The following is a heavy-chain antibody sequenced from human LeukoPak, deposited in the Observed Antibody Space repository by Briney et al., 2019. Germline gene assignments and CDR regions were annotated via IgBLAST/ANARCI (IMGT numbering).Heavy chain of an antibody. CDR3: ARHAVPVFGEPPGWFDP. Sequence: PGASLQISCKGSGYIFTSYWISWVRQMPGKGLEWMGRIDPSDSYTNYSPSFQGHVTISADKSISTAYLQWSSLKASDTAMYYCARHAVPVFGEPPGWFDPWGQGTLVTVSS. CDR2: IDPSDSYT. J-gene: IGHJ5*02. V-gene: IGHV5-10-1*01. D-gene: IGHD3-10*02. CDR1: GYIFTSYW.